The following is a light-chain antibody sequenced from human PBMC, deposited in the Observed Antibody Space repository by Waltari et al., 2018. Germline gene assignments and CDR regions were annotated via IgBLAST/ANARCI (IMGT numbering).Light chain of an antibody. CDR2: GAS. Sequence: EIVMTQSPPTLSVSPGERVTLSCRASQRISSNLAWYQQKPGQAPRVIIHGASTRATGIPARFSGSGSGTEFTLIIRSLQSEDFAVYYCQQYNNWPHTFGQGTKLEIK. V-gene: IGKV3-15*01. CDR1: QRISSN. J-gene: IGKJ2*01. CDR3: QQYNNWPHT.